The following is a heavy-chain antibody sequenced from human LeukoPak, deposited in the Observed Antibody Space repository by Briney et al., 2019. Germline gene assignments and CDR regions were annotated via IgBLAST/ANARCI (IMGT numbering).Heavy chain of an antibody. Sequence: GGSLRLSCAASGFTFSSYSMNWVRQAPGKGLECVSSISSSSSYIYYADSVKGRFTISRDNAKNSLYLQMNSLRAEDTAVYYCARDREPLPYYYDSSGPGDYWGQGTLVTVSS. CDR3: ARDREPLPYYYDSSGPGDY. CDR2: ISSSSSYI. D-gene: IGHD3-22*01. V-gene: IGHV3-21*01. J-gene: IGHJ4*02. CDR1: GFTFSSYS.